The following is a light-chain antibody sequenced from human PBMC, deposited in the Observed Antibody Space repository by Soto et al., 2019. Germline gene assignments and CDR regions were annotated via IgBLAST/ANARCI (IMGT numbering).Light chain of an antibody. CDR1: SSDVGNYNF. CDR2: EVN. CDR3: CSYAGKSTWV. V-gene: IGLV2-23*02. Sequence: QSVLTQPASVSGSPGQSITISCTGTSSDVGNYNFISWYQQHPGQAPKITIFEVNKRPSGVSNRFSGSKSGNTASLTISGLQAEDEADYYCCSYAGKSTWVLGGGTKVTVL. J-gene: IGLJ3*02.